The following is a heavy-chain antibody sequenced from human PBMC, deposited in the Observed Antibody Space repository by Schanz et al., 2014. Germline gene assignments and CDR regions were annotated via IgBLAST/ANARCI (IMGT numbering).Heavy chain of an antibody. J-gene: IGHJ4*01. CDR1: GFTISSYS. CDR3: AIRGVVVAVAGTRADY. D-gene: IGHD6-19*01. V-gene: IGHV3-21*01. Sequence: EVHLVESGGGVVKRGGSLRLSCAASGFTISSYSMNWVRQAPGKGLEWVSSISCSGSYRYYADSVKGRFSISRDNAKNSLLLQMNRLRGEDAALYYCAIRGVVVAVAGTRADYWGQGTLVTVSS. CDR2: ISCSGSYR.